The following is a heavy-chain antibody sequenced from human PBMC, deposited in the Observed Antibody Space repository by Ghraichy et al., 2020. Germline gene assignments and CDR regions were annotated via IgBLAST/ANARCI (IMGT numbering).Heavy chain of an antibody. Sequence: GGSLRLSCAASGFTFSSYGMHWVRQAPGEGLEWVAVMWYDGSNKYYADSVKGRFTISRDNSKNTLYLQMNSLRAEDTAVYYCARDLGFGGDSMGYWGQGTLVTVSS. CDR3: ARDLGFGGDSMGY. CDR2: MWYDGSNK. D-gene: IGHD2-21*02. CDR1: GFTFSSYG. J-gene: IGHJ4*02. V-gene: IGHV3-33*01.